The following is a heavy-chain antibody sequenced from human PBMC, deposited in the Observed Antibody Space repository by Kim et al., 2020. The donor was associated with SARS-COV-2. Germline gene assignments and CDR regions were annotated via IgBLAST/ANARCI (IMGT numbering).Heavy chain of an antibody. J-gene: IGHJ6*03. CDR2: ISYDGSNK. V-gene: IGHV3-30-3*01. D-gene: IGHD5-18*01. CDR3: ASDGTAMGYYYYYMDV. CDR1: GFTFSSYA. Sequence: GGSLRLSCAASGFTFSSYAMHWVRQAPGKGLEWVAVISYDGSNKYYADSVKGRFTISRDNSKNTLYLQMNSLRAEDTAVYYCASDGTAMGYYYYYMDVWG.